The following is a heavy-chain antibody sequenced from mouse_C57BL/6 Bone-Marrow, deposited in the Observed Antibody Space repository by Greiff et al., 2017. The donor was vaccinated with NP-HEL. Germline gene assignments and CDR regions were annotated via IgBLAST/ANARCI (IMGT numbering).Heavy chain of an antibody. J-gene: IGHJ3*01. Sequence: VQLKESGAELARPGASVKLSCKASGYTFTSYGISWVKQRTGQGLEWIGEIYPRSGNTYYNEKFKGKATLTADKSSSTAYMELRSLTSEDSAVYFCARSGLRGWFAYWGQGTLVTVSA. CDR1: GYTFTSYG. D-gene: IGHD3-1*01. CDR3: ARSGLRGWFAY. V-gene: IGHV1-81*01. CDR2: IYPRSGNT.